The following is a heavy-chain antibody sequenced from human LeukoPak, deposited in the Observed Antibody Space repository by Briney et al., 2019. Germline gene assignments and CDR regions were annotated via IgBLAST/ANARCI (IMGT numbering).Heavy chain of an antibody. D-gene: IGHD2-2*01. V-gene: IGHV1-2*02. Sequence: ASVKVSCKASGYTFIGYYMHWVRQAPGQGLEWMGWINPNSGGTNYAQKFQGRVTMTRDTSISTAYMELSSLRSDDTAVHYCARDIRGDCSSTSCLNWFDPWGQGTLVTVSS. J-gene: IGHJ5*02. CDR1: GYTFIGYY. CDR3: ARDIRGDCSSTSCLNWFDP. CDR2: INPNSGGT.